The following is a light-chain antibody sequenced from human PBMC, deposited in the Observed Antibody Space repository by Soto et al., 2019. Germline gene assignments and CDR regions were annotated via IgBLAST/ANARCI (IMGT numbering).Light chain of an antibody. V-gene: IGKV3-11*01. Sequence: EIVLTQSPATLSLSPGERATLSCRASQSVSSYLAWYQQKPGQAPRLLIYEASNRATGIPARFSGSGSGTDFTLTISSLEPEDFAVYYCQQRSNWPQFTFGPGTKVDLK. CDR2: EAS. CDR1: QSVSSY. CDR3: QQRSNWPQFT. J-gene: IGKJ3*01.